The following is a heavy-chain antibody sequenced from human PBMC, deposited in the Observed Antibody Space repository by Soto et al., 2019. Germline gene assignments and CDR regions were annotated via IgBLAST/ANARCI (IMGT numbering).Heavy chain of an antibody. CDR1: GGSISSGGYF. CDR2: IYHSGST. J-gene: IGHJ4*02. CDR3: ARVRGPEYSSGWYYFDY. D-gene: IGHD6-19*01. Sequence: PSETLSLTCAVSGGSISSGGYFWSWIRQPQGKGLEWIGYIYHSGSTYYTPSLKSRVTISVDTSKNQFSLKLSSVTAADTAVYYCARVRGPEYSSGWYYFDYWGQGTLVTVSS. V-gene: IGHV4-30-2*01.